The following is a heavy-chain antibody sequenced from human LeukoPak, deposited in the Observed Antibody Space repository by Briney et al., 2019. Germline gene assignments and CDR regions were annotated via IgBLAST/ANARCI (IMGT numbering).Heavy chain of an antibody. J-gene: IGHJ4*02. V-gene: IGHV3-21*01. D-gene: IGHD4-17*01. CDR3: ARGGDYPFDY. CDR1: GFTFSSYS. Sequence: KPGESLRLSCAASGFTFSSYSLTWVRQAPGKGLEWVSSISRTSSYMYYADSVRGRFTISRDNAKNSVFLQMNSLRAEDTAVYYCARGGDYPFDYWGQGTLVTVSS. CDR2: ISRTSSYM.